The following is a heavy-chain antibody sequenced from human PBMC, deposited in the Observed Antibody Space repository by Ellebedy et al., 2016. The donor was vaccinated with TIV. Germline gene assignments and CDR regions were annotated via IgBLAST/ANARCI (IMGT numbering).Heavy chain of an antibody. Sequence: AASVKVSCKSSGFTFTNFAVHWVRQAPGQRLEWMGWINAATGETRYSENFQGRFTITRDTFASTAYMELRSLRSEDTAVYYCAREGYSGYDRWAFDIWGQGTMVTVSS. J-gene: IGHJ3*02. V-gene: IGHV1-3*01. CDR2: INAATGET. CDR1: GFTFTNFA. CDR3: AREGYSGYDRWAFDI. D-gene: IGHD5-12*01.